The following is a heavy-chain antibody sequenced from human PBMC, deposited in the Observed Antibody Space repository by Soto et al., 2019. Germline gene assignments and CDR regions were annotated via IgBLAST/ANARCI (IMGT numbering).Heavy chain of an antibody. CDR1: GFTFSHYY. CDR2: ISNSGSTI. V-gene: IGHV3-11*01. CDR3: SIPSPGPYCSGGSCYGPPGY. Sequence: GGSLRLSCAASGFTFSHYYMSWIRQAPGKGQEWVSYISNSGSTIYYADYVKGRFTISRDNPKNTLYLQMNSLRAEDTAVYYCSIPSPGPYCSGGSCYGPPGYWGQGTLVTVSS. J-gene: IGHJ4*02. D-gene: IGHD2-15*01.